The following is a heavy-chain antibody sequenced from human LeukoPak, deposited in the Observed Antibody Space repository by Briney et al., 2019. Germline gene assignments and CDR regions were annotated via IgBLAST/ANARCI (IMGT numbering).Heavy chain of an antibody. J-gene: IGHJ4*02. D-gene: IGHD6-19*01. CDR2: ISSSSSYI. V-gene: IGHV3-21*01. CDR3: ARGQGSAAVAGDFDY. CDR1: AFTFSTYS. Sequence: SGGSLRLSCAASAFTFSTYSMNWVRQAPGKGLEWVSSISSSSSYIYYADSVKGRFTISRDNAKNSLYLQMNSLRAEDTAVYYCARGQGSAAVAGDFDYWGQGTLVTVSS.